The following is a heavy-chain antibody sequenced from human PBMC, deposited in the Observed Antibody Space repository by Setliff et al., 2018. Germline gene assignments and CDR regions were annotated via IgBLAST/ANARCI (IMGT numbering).Heavy chain of an antibody. CDR3: SRLVRYCSTTTCQRASGAEV. CDR1: GGTFSTYA. CDR2: ISGYTGNT. V-gene: IGHV1-18*01. Sequence: ASVKVSCKASGGTFSTYALSWVRQAPGQGLEWMGWISGYTGNTNYAQKLQGRVSMTTDTSTNTAYMELSNLRYDDTAIYYCSRLVRYCSTTTCQRASGAEVWGQGTLVTVSS. D-gene: IGHD2-8*01. J-gene: IGHJ4*02.